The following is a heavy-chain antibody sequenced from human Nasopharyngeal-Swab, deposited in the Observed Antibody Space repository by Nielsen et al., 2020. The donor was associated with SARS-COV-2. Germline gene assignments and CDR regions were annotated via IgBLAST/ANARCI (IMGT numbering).Heavy chain of an antibody. D-gene: IGHD3-10*01. J-gene: IGHJ4*02. CDR3: ATNEDQYYYGSGSYGY. Sequence: GESLKISCAASGFTFSDYYMSWIRQAPGKGLEWVSHISSSGSTISYTDSMEGRFTISRDNAKNSLYLQLNSLRAEDTAVYYCATNEDQYYYGSGSYGYWGQGTPVTVSS. V-gene: IGHV3-11*04. CDR2: ISSSGSTI. CDR1: GFTFSDYY.